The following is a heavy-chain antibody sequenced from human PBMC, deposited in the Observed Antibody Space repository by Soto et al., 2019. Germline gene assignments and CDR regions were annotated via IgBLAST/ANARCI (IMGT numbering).Heavy chain of an antibody. V-gene: IGHV4-59*01. CDR1: GGSISSYY. Sequence: QVQLQESGPGLVKPSETLSLTCTVSGGSISSYYWSWIRQPPGKGLEWIGYIYYSGSTNYNPSLESRVTVSVDTSKNQFSLKLSSVTAADTAVYYCARVQGGYSYGPSRSAFDIWGQGTMVTVSS. CDR2: IYYSGST. D-gene: IGHD5-18*01. CDR3: ARVQGGYSYGPSRSAFDI. J-gene: IGHJ3*02.